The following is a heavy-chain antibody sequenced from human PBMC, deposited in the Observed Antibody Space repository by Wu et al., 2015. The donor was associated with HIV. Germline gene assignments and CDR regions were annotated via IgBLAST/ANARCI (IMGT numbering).Heavy chain of an antibody. V-gene: IGHV1-46*01. CDR1: GYNFTSNY. CDR3: ARSGSHYYYGMDV. CDR2: INPNGGRI. Sequence: QVQLVQSGAEVKKPGASVKVSCKASGYNFTSNYMHWVRQAPGQGLEWMGIINPNGGRISYAQKFQGRVTLTRDTSTSTVYMALGSLKSEDTAIYYCARSGSHYYYGMDVWGQGP. J-gene: IGHJ6*02. D-gene: IGHD3-10*01.